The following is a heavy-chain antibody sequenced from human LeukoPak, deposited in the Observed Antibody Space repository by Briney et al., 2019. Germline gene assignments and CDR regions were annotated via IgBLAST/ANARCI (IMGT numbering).Heavy chain of an antibody. D-gene: IGHD6-13*01. CDR1: GYTFTSYD. Sequence: GASVKVSCKASGYTFTSYDINWVRQATGQGLEWMGWMNPNSGNTGYAQKFQGRVTITRNTSISTAYMELSSLRSEDTAVYYCARGRRAAAGTDYYYMDVWGKGTTVTVSS. CDR3: ARGRRAAAGTDYYYMDV. CDR2: MNPNSGNT. J-gene: IGHJ6*03. V-gene: IGHV1-8*03.